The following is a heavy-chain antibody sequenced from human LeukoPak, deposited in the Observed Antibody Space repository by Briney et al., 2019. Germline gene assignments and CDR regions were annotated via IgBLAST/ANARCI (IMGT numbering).Heavy chain of an antibody. V-gene: IGHV5-51*01. CDR1: GYSFTSYW. D-gene: IGHD3-22*01. J-gene: IGHJ4*02. CDR2: IYPGDSDT. Sequence: GESLKISCKGSGYSFTSYWIGWARQMPGKGLEWMGIIYPGDSDTRYSPSFQGQVTISADKSISTAYLQWSSLKASDTAMYYCARHFSYYDSSDQFGYWGQGTLVTVSS. CDR3: ARHFSYYDSSDQFGY.